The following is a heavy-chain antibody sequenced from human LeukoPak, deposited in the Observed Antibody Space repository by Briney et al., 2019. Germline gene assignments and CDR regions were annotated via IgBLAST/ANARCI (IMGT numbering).Heavy chain of an antibody. V-gene: IGHV3-21*01. J-gene: IGHJ6*03. CDR3: AKDGDTVSGTYYFDMDV. CDR2: ISSSTSYI. CDR1: GFTFSSYS. Sequence: GGSLRLSCVASGFTFSSYSMNWVRQAPGKGLEWVSSISSSTSYIYYADSVKGRFTISRDNSRNTLYLQMNSLRAEDTALYYCAKDGDTVSGTYYFDMDVWGKGTTVTISS. D-gene: IGHD1-26*01.